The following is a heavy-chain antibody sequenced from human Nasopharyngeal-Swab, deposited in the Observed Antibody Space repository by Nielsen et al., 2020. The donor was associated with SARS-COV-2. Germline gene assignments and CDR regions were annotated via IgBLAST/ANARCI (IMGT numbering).Heavy chain of an antibody. D-gene: IGHD2-2*01. CDR1: GHTFTSYG. Sequence: ASVKVSCKASGHTFTSYGISWVRQAPGQGLEWMGWISAYNGNTNYAQKLQGRVTMTTDTSTSTAYMELRSLRSDDTAVYYCARGIVVVPAAMGGFHYYYYGMDVWGQGTTVTVSS. CDR3: ARGIVVVPAAMGGFHYYYYGMDV. V-gene: IGHV1-18*01. J-gene: IGHJ6*02. CDR2: ISAYNGNT.